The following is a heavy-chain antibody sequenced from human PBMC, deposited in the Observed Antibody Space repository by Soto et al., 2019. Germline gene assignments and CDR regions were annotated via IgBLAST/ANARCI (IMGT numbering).Heavy chain of an antibody. CDR3: AIMYSSSWYGYFQH. Sequence: SETLSLTCTVSGGSISSSSYYWGWIRQPPGKGLEWIESIYYSGSTYYNPSLKSRVTISVDTSKNQFSLKLSSVTAADTAVYYCAIMYSSSWYGYFQHWGQGTLVTVSS. J-gene: IGHJ1*01. V-gene: IGHV4-39*01. D-gene: IGHD6-13*01. CDR2: IYYSGST. CDR1: GGSISSSSYY.